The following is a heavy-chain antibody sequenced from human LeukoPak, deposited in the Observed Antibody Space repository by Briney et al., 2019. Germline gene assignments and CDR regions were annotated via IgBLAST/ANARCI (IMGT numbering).Heavy chain of an antibody. Sequence: SQTLSLTCTVSGGSISSGGYYWSWIRQHPGKGLECIGYIYYSGSTYYNPSVKSRVTISVDTSKNQFSLKLSSVTAADTAVYYCARYCSGGSCYSEDDAFDIWGQGTMVTVSS. D-gene: IGHD2-15*01. CDR1: GGSISSGGYY. J-gene: IGHJ3*02. V-gene: IGHV4-31*03. CDR2: IYYSGST. CDR3: ARYCSGGSCYSEDDAFDI.